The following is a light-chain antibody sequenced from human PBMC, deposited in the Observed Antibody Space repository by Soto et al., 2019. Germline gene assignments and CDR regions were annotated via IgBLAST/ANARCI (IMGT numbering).Light chain of an antibody. CDR2: DAS. J-gene: IGKJ4*02. CDR1: QDISNY. CDR3: RQYDNLLA. V-gene: IGKV1-33*01. Sequence: DLQMTQSPSSLSASVGDRVTITCQASQDISNYLNWYQQKPGKAPKLLIYDASNLETGVPSMFSGSGYGTDFTFSSSSLQPEDIATYYCRQYDNLLALGGVTNVEIK.